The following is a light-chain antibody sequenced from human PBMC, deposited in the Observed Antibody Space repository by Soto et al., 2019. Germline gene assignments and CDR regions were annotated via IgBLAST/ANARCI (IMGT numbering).Light chain of an antibody. CDR2: WAS. J-gene: IGKJ1*01. CDR3: QQYYNAPQN. CDR1: QTILYGPNNKNY. V-gene: IGKV4-1*01. Sequence: DIVMTQSPDSLAVSLGERATINCRSSQTILYGPNNKNYLAWYQQKPGQPPKLLIYWASTRESGVPDRFSGSGSETDFTLTISSLQAEAVAVYYCQQYYNAPQNFGQGTKVEIK.